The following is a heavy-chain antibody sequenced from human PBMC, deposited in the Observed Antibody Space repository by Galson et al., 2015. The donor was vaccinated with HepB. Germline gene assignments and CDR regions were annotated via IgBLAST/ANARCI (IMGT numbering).Heavy chain of an antibody. CDR2: MNPNSGNT. D-gene: IGHD6-6*01. J-gene: IGHJ6*03. CDR1: GYTFTSYD. V-gene: IGHV1-8*01. CDR3: ARATGSSSYYYYYMDV. Sequence: SVKVSCKASGYTFTSYDINWVRQATGQGLEWMGWMNPNSGNTGYAQKFQGRVTMTRNTSISTAYMELSSLRSEDTAVYYCARATGSSSYYYYYMDVWGKGTTVTVSS.